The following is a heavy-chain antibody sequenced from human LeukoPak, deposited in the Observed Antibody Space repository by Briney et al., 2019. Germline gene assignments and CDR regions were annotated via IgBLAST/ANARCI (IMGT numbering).Heavy chain of an antibody. CDR3: ARSGTKTFYYYYMDV. V-gene: IGHV3-7*01. CDR2: IKEDESEK. D-gene: IGHD6-13*01. Sequence: PGGSLRLSCAVSGFTFSSYWMSWVRQAPGNGPEWVANIKEDESEKNYVDSVKGRFTISRDSAKNSLYLQMNSLRAEDTAVYYCARSGTKTFYYYYMDVWGKGTTVTISS. CDR1: GFTFSSYW. J-gene: IGHJ6*03.